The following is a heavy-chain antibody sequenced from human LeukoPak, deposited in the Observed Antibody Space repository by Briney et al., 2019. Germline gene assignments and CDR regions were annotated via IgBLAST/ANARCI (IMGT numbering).Heavy chain of an antibody. CDR3: ALKGPPSGSWGPYYFDY. V-gene: IGHV1-69*13. Sequence: SVKVSCKASGGTFSSYAISWVRQAPGQGLEWMGGIIPIFGTANYAQKFQGRVTITADESTSTAYMELSSLRSEDTAVYYCALKGPPSGSWGPYYFDYWGQGTLVTVSS. CDR1: GGTFSSYA. J-gene: IGHJ4*02. D-gene: IGHD6-13*01. CDR2: IIPIFGTA.